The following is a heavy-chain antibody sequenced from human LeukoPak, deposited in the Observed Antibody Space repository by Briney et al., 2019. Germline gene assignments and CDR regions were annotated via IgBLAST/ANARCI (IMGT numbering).Heavy chain of an antibody. J-gene: IGHJ4*02. Sequence: PSETLSLTCTVSGGSVSSSSYYWAWIRQPPGKGLEWIGSIYYSGFTNYSPSLKSRVTISLDTSKNQFSLNINFVTAADTAVYYCARDVPGGRNDYWGQGTLVTVSS. CDR3: ARDVPGGRNDY. D-gene: IGHD3-16*01. CDR1: GGSVSSSSYY. CDR2: IYYSGFT. V-gene: IGHV4-39*07.